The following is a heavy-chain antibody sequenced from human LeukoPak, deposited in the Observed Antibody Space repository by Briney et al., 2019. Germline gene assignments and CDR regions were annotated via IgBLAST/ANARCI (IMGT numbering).Heavy chain of an antibody. CDR2: IYYSGST. J-gene: IGHJ6*02. D-gene: IGHD3-10*01. CDR1: GGSISSYY. Sequence: KASETLSLTCTVSGGSISSYYWSWIRQPPGKGLEWIGYIYYSGSTNYNPSLKSRVTISVDTSKNQFSLKLTSVTAADTAVYYCARRITLYGMDVWGQGTTVTVSS. V-gene: IGHV4-59*08. CDR3: ARRITLYGMDV.